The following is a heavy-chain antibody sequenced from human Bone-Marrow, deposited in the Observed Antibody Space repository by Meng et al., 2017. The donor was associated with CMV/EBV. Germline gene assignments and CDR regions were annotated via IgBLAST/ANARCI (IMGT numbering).Heavy chain of an antibody. CDR1: GGTFSSYA. Sequence: SVKVSCKASGGTFSSYAISWVRQAPGQGLEWMGGIIPIFGTANYAQKFQGRVTITTDESTSTAYMELSSLRSEDTAVYYCARFGEEVWDFDYWGQGMLVTVSS. D-gene: IGHD3-16*01. J-gene: IGHJ4*02. CDR3: ARFGEEVWDFDY. V-gene: IGHV1-69*05. CDR2: IIPIFGTA.